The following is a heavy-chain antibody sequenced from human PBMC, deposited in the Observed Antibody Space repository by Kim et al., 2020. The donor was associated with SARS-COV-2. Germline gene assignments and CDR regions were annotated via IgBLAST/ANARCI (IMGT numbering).Heavy chain of an antibody. CDR3: ARDGFSRGYDILTGYFYYSMDV. D-gene: IGHD3-9*01. Sequence: ASVKVSCKASGYTFTSYGISWVRQAPGQGLEWMGWISAYNGNTNYAQKLQGRVTMTTDTSTSTAYMELRSLRSDDTAVYYCARDGFSRGYDILTGYFYYSMDVWGQGTTVTVSS. CDR2: ISAYNGNT. J-gene: IGHJ6*02. CDR1: GYTFTSYG. V-gene: IGHV1-18*01.